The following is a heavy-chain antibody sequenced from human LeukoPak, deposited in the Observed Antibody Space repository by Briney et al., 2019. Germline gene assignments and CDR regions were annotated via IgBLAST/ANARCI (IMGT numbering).Heavy chain of an antibody. V-gene: IGHV1-18*01. CDR2: ISAYNGNT. CDR3: ARGRAAAGTNSRPFDP. D-gene: IGHD6-13*01. CDR1: GYTFTSYG. Sequence: ASVKVSCKASGYTFTSYGISWVRQAPGQGLEWMGWISAYNGNTNYAQKLQGRVTMTTDTSTSTAYMELGSLRSDDTAVYYCARGRAAAGTNSRPFDPWGQGTLVTVSS. J-gene: IGHJ5*02.